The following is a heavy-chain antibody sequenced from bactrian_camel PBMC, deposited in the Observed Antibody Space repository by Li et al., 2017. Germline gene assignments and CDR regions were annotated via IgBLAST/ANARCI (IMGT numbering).Heavy chain of an antibody. CDR3: AAAYPYDKHHTVIPIGTRIPGFGH. CDR1: GDTFSRNV. Sequence: QLVESGGGSVEAGGSLRLSCQVTGDTFSRNVMAWFRQTPGGEREPIAAFYTENGETWFADSVRDRFTVSQDTVTAKVYLPVDDLKPEDTAMYHCAAAYPYDKHHTVIPIGTRIPGFGHWGQGTQVTVS. CDR2: FYTENGET. J-gene: IGHJ4*01. D-gene: IGHD1*01. V-gene: IGHV3-3*01.